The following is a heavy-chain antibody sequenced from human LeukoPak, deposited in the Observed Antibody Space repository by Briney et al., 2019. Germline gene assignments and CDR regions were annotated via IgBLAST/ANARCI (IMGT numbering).Heavy chain of an antibody. J-gene: IGHJ4*02. Sequence: PSETLSLTCTVSGGSISSYYWSWIRQPPGKGLEWIGYIYYSGSTNYNPSLKSRVTISVDTSKNQFSLKLSSVTAADTAVYYCARIGSSGYCDYWGQGTLVTVSS. CDR1: GGSISSYY. CDR2: IYYSGST. V-gene: IGHV4-59*01. CDR3: ARIGSSGYCDY. D-gene: IGHD3-22*01.